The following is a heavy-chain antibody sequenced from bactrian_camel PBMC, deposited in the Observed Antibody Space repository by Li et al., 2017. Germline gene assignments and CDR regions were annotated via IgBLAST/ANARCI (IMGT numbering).Heavy chain of an antibody. D-gene: IGHD1*01. J-gene: IGHJ4*01. CDR2: IRSNGAT. V-gene: IGHV3S55*01. Sequence: HVQLVESGGGSVQTGGSLRLSCAASVQTYVRYCMGWFRQAPGKGRVGVAHIRSNGATWYAGSVKGRFTISQDNAKSTVYLQMNVLKPEDSAVYYCASAPSCGFLYNPCPSYDYWGQGTQVTVS. CDR3: ASAPSCGFLYNPCPSYDY. CDR1: VQTYVRYC.